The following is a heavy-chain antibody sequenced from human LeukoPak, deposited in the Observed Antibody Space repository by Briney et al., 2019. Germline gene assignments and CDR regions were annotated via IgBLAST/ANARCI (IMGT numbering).Heavy chain of an antibody. D-gene: IGHD3-9*01. CDR3: ARDSVTVLTPDNWYFDL. CDR2: ISSSSSYI. J-gene: IGHJ2*01. Sequence: GGSLRLSCVASGFTFRSHDMNWVRQAPGKGLEWVSSISSSSSYIYYGDSVKGRFTISRDNAKKSLYLQMNSLRAEDTAVYYCARDSVTVLTPDNWYFDLRGRGTLVTVSS. CDR1: GFTFRSHD. V-gene: IGHV3-21*01.